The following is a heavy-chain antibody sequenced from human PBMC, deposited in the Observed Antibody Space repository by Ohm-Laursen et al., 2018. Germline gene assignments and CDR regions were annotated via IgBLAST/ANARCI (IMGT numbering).Heavy chain of an antibody. J-gene: IGHJ3*02. CDR1: GGSVNTSTYY. CDR3: ARVITMIVVVTPGDAFDI. Sequence: SDTLSLTCTVSGGSVNTSTYYWGWIRQPPGKGLEWIGSISGSTIYNPSLKSRVTISVDRSKDQFSLKLSSVTAADTAVYYCARVITMIVVVTPGDAFDIWGQGTMVTVSS. D-gene: IGHD3-22*01. V-gene: IGHV4-39*01. CDR2: ISGST.